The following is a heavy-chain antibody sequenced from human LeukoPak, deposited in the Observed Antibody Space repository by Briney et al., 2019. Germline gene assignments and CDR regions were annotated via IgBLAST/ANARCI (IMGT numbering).Heavy chain of an antibody. J-gene: IGHJ5*02. D-gene: IGHD3-9*01. CDR3: ARDYDILTGYEPNWFDP. Sequence: PGGSLRLSCAASGFTFSSYWMSWVRQAPGKGLEWVANIKQDGSEKYYVDSVKGRFTISRDNAKNSLYLQMNSLRAEDTAVYYCARDYDILTGYEPNWFDPWGQGTLVTVSS. CDR2: IKQDGSEK. V-gene: IGHV3-7*01. CDR1: GFTFSSYW.